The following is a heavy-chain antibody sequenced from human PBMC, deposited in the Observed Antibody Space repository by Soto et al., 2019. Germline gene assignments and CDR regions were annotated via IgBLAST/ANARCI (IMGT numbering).Heavy chain of an antibody. J-gene: IGHJ3*02. CDR1: GGSISSYY. Sequence: SETLSLTCTVSGGSISSYYWSWIRQPPGKGLEWIGYIYYSGSTNYNPSLKSRVTISVDTSKNQFSLKLSSVTAADTAVYYCARKIESGYSYGFPILDAFDIWGQGTMVTVSS. V-gene: IGHV4-59*08. CDR3: ARKIESGYSYGFPILDAFDI. CDR2: IYYSGST. D-gene: IGHD5-18*01.